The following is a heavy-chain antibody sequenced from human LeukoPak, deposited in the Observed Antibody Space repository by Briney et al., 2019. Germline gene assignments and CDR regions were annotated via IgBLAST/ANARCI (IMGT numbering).Heavy chain of an antibody. CDR3: AKVDQWPSDS. V-gene: IGHV3-23*01. D-gene: IGHD6-19*01. CDR2: ISASGGST. CDR1: GFTFSRYW. J-gene: IGHJ4*02. Sequence: GGSLRLSCAASGFTFSRYWMSWVRQAPGKGLEWVSAISASGGSTYYADSVKGRFSISRDSSKNTVYLQMNSLRADDTAVYYCAKVDQWPSDSWGQGTLVTVSS.